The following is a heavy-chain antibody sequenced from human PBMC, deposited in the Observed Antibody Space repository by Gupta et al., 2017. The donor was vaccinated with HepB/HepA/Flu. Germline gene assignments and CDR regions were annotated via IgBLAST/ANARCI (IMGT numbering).Heavy chain of an antibody. D-gene: IGHD3-16*02. V-gene: IGHV3-66*01. CDR3: ARGEISRIPADF. J-gene: IGHJ5*01. CDR2: MYSDVNI. Sequence: HLVESGGDLVQPGGSLRLSCAASGSDVSNSYMSWVRQAPGKGLEWVSFMYSDVNIYYADSVRGRFTISRDTSTNTVYLQRNSLRVEDTAVYYCARGEISRIPADFWGHGALVTVSS. CDR1: GSDVSNSY.